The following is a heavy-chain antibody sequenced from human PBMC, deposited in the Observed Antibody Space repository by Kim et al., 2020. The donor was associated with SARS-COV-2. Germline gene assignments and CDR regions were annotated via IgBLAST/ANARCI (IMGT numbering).Heavy chain of an antibody. CDR3: ARVTTVTQKDYWYFDL. D-gene: IGHD4-17*01. CDR2: IGTAGDT. J-gene: IGHJ2*01. Sequence: GGALRLSGEEYGLNFSSYDMHWVRQATGKGLEWVSAIGTAGDTYYPGSVKGRFTISRENAKNSLYLQMNSLRAGDTAVYYCARVTTVTQKDYWYFDLWGRGTLVTVSS. V-gene: IGHV3-13*04. CDR1: GLNFSSYD.